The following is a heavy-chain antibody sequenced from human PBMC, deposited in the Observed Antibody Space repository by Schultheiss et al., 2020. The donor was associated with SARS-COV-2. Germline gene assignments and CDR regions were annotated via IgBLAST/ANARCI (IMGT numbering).Heavy chain of an antibody. V-gene: IGHV3-74*01. J-gene: IGHJ4*02. Sequence: GESLKISCAASGFTFSSYAMSWVRQAPGKGLEWVSRINSDGSSTSYADSVKGRFTISRDNAKNSLYLQMNSLRAEDTALYYCAKDDYWGQGTLVTVSS. CDR1: GFTFSSYA. CDR3: AKDDY. CDR2: INSDGSST.